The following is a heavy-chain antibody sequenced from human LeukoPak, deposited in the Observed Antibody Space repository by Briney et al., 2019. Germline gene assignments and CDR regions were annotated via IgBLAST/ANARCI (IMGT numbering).Heavy chain of an antibody. J-gene: IGHJ4*02. CDR1: GFAFSTYT. V-gene: IGHV3-21*01. CDR3: ARTRGNYLSHLLDY. Sequence: GGSLRLSCAASGFAFSTYTMNWVRQAPGEGLEWVSYISSSSTYIFYADSVEGRFTISRDNAKNSLYLQMNSLRAEDTAVYYCARTRGNYLSHLLDYWGQGTLVTVSS. CDR2: ISSSSTYI. D-gene: IGHD1-7*01.